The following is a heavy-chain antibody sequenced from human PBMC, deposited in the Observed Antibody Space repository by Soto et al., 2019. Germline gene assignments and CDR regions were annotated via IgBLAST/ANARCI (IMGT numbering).Heavy chain of an antibody. Sequence: SVKVSCKASGGTFSSYAISWVRQAPGQGLEWMGGIIPIFGTANYAQKFQGRVTITADESTSTAYMELSSLRSDDTAVYYCARVFPPLPAALHLFDYWGQGTLVTVSS. CDR2: IIPIFGTA. J-gene: IGHJ4*02. CDR3: ARVFPPLPAALHLFDY. CDR1: GGTFSSYA. V-gene: IGHV1-69*13. D-gene: IGHD2-2*01.